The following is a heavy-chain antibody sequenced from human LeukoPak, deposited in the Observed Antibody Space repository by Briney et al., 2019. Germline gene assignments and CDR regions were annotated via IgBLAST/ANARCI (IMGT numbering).Heavy chain of an antibody. Sequence: SVKVSRKASGGTFSSYAISWVRQAPGQGLEWMGGIIPIFGTANYAQKFQGRVTITADESTSTAYMELSSLRSEDTAVYYCARSSKGYCSSTSCFEFDPWGQGTLVTVSS. CDR3: ARSSKGYCSSTSCFEFDP. D-gene: IGHD2-2*01. V-gene: IGHV1-69*13. J-gene: IGHJ5*02. CDR1: GGTFSSYA. CDR2: IIPIFGTA.